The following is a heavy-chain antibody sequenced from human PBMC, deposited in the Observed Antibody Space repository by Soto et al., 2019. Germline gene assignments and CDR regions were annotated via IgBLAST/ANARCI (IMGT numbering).Heavy chain of an antibody. D-gene: IGHD2-8*01. J-gene: IGHJ5*02. V-gene: IGHV1-18*01. Sequence: ASVKVSCKASGYTFTSYGISWVRQAPGQGLEWMGWISAYNGNTNYAQKLQGRVTMTTDTSTSTAYMELRSLRSDDTAVYYCARVGGHYCTNGVCYGPNWFDPWGQGTLVTVSS. CDR1: GYTFTSYG. CDR2: ISAYNGNT. CDR3: ARVGGHYCTNGVCYGPNWFDP.